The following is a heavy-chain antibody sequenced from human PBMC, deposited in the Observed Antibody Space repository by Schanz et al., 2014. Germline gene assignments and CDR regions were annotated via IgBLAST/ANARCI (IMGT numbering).Heavy chain of an antibody. J-gene: IGHJ4*02. Sequence: QVQLVESGGCLVKPGGSLRLSCAASGFTFSDHYMAWIRQAPGKGLEWVSIISNTGTFIYYADSVRGRFVISRDNAKSSLFLQMKGLRAEDTAVYYCVRDAYLQIRGTVFDSWGPGNLVTVSS. CDR1: GFTFSDHY. V-gene: IGHV3-11*01. CDR3: VRDAYLQIRGTVFDS. CDR2: ISNTGTFI. D-gene: IGHD1-1*01.